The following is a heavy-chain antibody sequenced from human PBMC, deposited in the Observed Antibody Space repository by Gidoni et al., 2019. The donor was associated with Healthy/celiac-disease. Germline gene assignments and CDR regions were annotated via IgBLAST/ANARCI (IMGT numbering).Heavy chain of an antibody. D-gene: IGHD6-13*01. CDR3: AIAAPGTLDY. V-gene: IGHV3-48*02. CDR2: ISGSSGTI. J-gene: IGHJ4*02. Sequence: QLVEYGGGLLQPGGSLRLSCAASGFTFSNYNMNWVRQAPGQEPEWVSYISGSSGTIYYADSVKGRFTISRDNAKNSLYLQMNSLRDEDTAVYYCAIAAPGTLDYWGQGTLVTVSS. CDR1: GFTFSNYN.